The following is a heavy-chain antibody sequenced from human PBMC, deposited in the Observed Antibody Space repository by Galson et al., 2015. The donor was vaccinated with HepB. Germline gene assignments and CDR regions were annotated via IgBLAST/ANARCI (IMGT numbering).Heavy chain of an antibody. CDR1: GGTFSSYA. CDR3: AGPNPYCSSTICYDRYSSSWYGGGGMDV. CDR2: IIPIFGTA. V-gene: IGHV1-69*13. J-gene: IGHJ6*02. D-gene: IGHD2-2*01. Sequence: SVKVSCKASGGTFSSYAISWVRQAPGQGLEWMGGIIPIFGTANYAQKFQGRVTITADESTSTAYMELSSLRSEDTAVYYCAGPNPYCSSTICYDRYSSSWYGGGGMDVWGQGTTVTVSS.